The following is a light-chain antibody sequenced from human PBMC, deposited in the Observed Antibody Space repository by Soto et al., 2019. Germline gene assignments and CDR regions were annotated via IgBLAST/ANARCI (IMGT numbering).Light chain of an antibody. J-gene: IGLJ2*01. CDR2: YDS. CDR3: PVWDGSSNDLG. V-gene: IGLV3-21*04. Sequence: SYELTQPPSVSVGPGKTARITCGGNNIGSKSVHWYQQKPGQAPVLVIYYDSDRPSGVPERFSGSKSGNSASLTISRLEAGDEADYYCPVWDGSSNDLGFGGGTKLTVL. CDR1: NIGSKS.